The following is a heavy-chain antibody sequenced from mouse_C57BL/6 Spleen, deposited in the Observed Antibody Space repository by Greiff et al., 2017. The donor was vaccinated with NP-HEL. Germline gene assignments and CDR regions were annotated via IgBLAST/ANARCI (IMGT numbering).Heavy chain of an antibody. V-gene: IGHV1-64*01. J-gene: IGHJ3*01. CDR2: IHPNSGST. Sequence: VQLKQPGAELVKPGASVKLSCKASGYTFTSYWMHWVKQRPGQGLEWIGMIHPNSGSTNYNEKFKSKATLTVDKSSSTAYMQLSSLTSEDSAVYYCARSIYDGYLFAYWGQGTLVTVSA. CDR1: GYTFTSYW. CDR3: ARSIYDGYLFAY. D-gene: IGHD2-3*01.